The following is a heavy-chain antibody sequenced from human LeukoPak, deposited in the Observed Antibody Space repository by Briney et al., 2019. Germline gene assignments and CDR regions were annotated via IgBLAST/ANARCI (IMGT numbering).Heavy chain of an antibody. CDR3: ARVDYGDYLPYYYYYMDV. V-gene: IGHV4-39*07. CDR1: DGSTSNSSFY. Sequence: SETLSLTCTVSDGSTSNSSFYWGWIRQPPGKGLEWIGSIYHSGSTYYNPSLKSRVTISVDTSKNQFSLKLSSVTAADTAVYYCARVDYGDYLPYYYYYMDVWGKGTTVTVSS. CDR2: IYHSGST. D-gene: IGHD4-17*01. J-gene: IGHJ6*03.